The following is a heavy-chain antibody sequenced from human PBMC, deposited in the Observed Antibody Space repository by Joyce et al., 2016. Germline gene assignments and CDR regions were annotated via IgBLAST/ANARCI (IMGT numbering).Heavy chain of an antibody. D-gene: IGHD3-16*01. Sequence: QLVESGGGVVRPGGSLRLPCEACGCTFSSWSRGWVRQAPGKGLEWVAAISGTSYYIFHAETVRGRFTVSRDNAKKTLYLQMNSLRAEDSAVFYCARGGISYYYAMDVWGQETTVTVSS. CDR3: ARGGISYYYAMDV. V-gene: IGHV3-21*01. CDR2: ISGTSYYI. J-gene: IGHJ6*02. CDR1: GCTFSSWS.